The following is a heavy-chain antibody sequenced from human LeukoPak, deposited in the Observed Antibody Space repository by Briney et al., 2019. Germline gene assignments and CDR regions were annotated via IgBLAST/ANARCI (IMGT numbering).Heavy chain of an antibody. D-gene: IGHD3-22*01. CDR1: GYTFTSYD. V-gene: IGHV1-8*01. Sequence: ASVTVSCKASGYTFTSYDINWVRQAPGQGLEWMGWMNPNSGNTGYAQKFQGRVTMTRNTSISTAYMELSSLRSEDTAVYYCARGHDSSGYYYGLDFDYWGQGTLVTVSS. J-gene: IGHJ4*02. CDR3: ARGHDSSGYYYGLDFDY. CDR2: MNPNSGNT.